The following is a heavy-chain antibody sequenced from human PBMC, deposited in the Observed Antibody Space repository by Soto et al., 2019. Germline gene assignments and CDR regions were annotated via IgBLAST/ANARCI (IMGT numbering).Heavy chain of an antibody. J-gene: IGHJ6*02. V-gene: IGHV3-23*01. Sequence: EVQLLESGGGLVQPGGSLRLSCAASGFTFSSYAMSWVRQAPGKGLEWVSAISGSGGSTYYAYSVKGRFTISRDNSKNTLYLQMNSLRAEDTAVYYCAKVLAYSNYYYYGMDVWGQGTTVTVSS. CDR2: ISGSGGST. D-gene: IGHD4-4*01. CDR3: AKVLAYSNYYYYGMDV. CDR1: GFTFSSYA.